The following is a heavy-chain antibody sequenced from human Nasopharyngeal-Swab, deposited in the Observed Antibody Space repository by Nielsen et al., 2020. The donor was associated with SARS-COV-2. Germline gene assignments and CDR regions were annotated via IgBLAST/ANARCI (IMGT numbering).Heavy chain of an antibody. CDR3: ARFPRYDLYSFQSEYFQN. CDR2: ISGGGGST. D-gene: IGHD3-3*01. J-gene: IGHJ1*01. CDR1: GFTFRSYA. V-gene: IGHV3-23*01. Sequence: GGSLRLSCAASGFTFRSYAMGWVRKAPGKGLEWVSGISGGGGSTYYADSVKGRFTISRDNYNSKNTVDLQMNSLRAEDTAVYYCARFPRYDLYSFQSEYFQNWGQGTLVTVSS.